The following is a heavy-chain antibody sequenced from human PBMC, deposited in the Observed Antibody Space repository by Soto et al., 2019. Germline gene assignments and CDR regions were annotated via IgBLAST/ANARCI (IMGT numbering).Heavy chain of an antibody. V-gene: IGHV1-2*04. CDR1: GYTFTGYY. Sequence: ASVKVSCKASGYTFTGYYMHWVLQAPGEGLEWMGWINPNSGGTNYAQKFQGWVTMTRDTSISTAYMELSRLRSDDTAVYYCARVAYCGGDCSDAFDIWGQGTMVTVSS. CDR3: ARVAYCGGDCSDAFDI. CDR2: INPNSGGT. D-gene: IGHD2-21*02. J-gene: IGHJ3*02.